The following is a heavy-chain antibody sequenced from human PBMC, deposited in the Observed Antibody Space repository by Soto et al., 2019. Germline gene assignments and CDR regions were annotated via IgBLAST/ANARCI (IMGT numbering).Heavy chain of an antibody. CDR2: FFYSGST. V-gene: IGHV4-39*01. Sequence: SETLSLTCTVSGGSISSSSYYWGWIRQPPGKGLEWIGSFFYSGSTYYYPSLKRRVTISGDTSENQISLKLRSVTAADTAVYYCARQVVDGTVTGAGSFDYWGQGTLVTSPQ. CDR1: GGSISSSSYY. D-gene: IGHD3-10*01. J-gene: IGHJ4*02. CDR3: ARQVVDGTVTGAGSFDY.